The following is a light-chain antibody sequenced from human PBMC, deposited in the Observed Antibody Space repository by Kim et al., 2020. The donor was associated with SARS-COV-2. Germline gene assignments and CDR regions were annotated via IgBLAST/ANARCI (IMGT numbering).Light chain of an antibody. V-gene: IGLV2-14*03. CDR3: TSYSGSDTWV. J-gene: IGLJ3*02. CDR1: SSDIGGYNY. CDR2: DVT. Sequence: GHSSTLSCTGSSSDIGGYNYVSWFQQHPGKAPKLMIYDVTKWPSGISNRFSGSKSGNTASLTISGLQAEDEADYYCTSYSGSDTWVFGGGTQLTVL.